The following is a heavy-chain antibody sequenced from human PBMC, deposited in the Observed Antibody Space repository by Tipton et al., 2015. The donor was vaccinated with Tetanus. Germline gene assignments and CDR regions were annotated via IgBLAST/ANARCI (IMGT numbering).Heavy chain of an antibody. Sequence: GLVKPSETLSLTCTVSGGSISSYHWSWIRQPPGKGLEWIGRIYTSGSTNYNPSLKSRVTMSVDTSKNQFSLKLSSVTAADTAVYYCASTVGHSGGYYYYYGMDVWGQGTTVTVSS. CDR3: ASTVGHSGGYYYYYGMDV. CDR1: GGSISSYH. CDR2: IYTSGST. D-gene: IGHD3-16*01. V-gene: IGHV4-4*07. J-gene: IGHJ6*02.